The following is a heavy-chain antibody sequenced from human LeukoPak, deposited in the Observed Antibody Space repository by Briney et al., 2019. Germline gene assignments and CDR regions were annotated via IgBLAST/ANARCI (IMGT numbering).Heavy chain of an antibody. CDR1: GLTFSSYG. J-gene: IGHJ4*02. CDR3: AATYYYGSGSFDY. D-gene: IGHD3-10*01. CDR2: ISYDGSNK. V-gene: IGHV3-30*03. Sequence: GGSLRLSCAASGLTFSSYGMHWVRQAPGKGLEWVAVISYDGSNKYYADSVKGRFTISRDNSKNTLYLQMNSLRAEDTAVYYCAATYYYGSGSFDYWGQGTLVTVSS.